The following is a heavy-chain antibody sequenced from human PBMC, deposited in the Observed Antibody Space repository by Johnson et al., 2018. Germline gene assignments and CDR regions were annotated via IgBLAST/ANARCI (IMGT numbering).Heavy chain of an antibody. J-gene: IGHJ5*02. CDR3: GCSSSSDWYNWFDP. D-gene: IGHD6-6*01. Sequence: VQLVQSGGGLVQPGGSLRLSCAASGFMFSRYAMSWVRQAPGKGLEWVSTISVSGANTNYADSVKGRLTISRDNSKNALYLQLKSLRVEETAIYYCGCSSSSDWYNWFDPWGQGTLVTVSS. CDR1: GFMFSRYA. V-gene: IGHV3-23*04. CDR2: ISVSGANT.